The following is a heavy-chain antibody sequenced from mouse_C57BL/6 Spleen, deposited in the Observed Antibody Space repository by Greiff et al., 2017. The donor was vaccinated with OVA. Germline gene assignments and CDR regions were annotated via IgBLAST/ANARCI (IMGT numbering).Heavy chain of an antibody. Sequence: QVQLQQSGPELVKPGASVKISCKASGYAFSSSWMNWVKQRPGQGLEWIGRIYPGDGDTNYNGKFKGKATLTADKSSSTAYMQLSSLTSEDSAVYFCASRGFPYYFDYWGKGTTLTVSS. J-gene: IGHJ2*01. CDR2: IYPGDGDT. CDR3: ASRGFPYYFDY. D-gene: IGHD3-3*01. V-gene: IGHV1-82*01. CDR1: GYAFSSSW.